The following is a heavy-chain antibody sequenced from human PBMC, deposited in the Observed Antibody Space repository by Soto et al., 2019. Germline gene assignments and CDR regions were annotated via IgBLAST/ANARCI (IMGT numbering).Heavy chain of an antibody. V-gene: IGHV1-69*02. CDR2: INPILSMS. D-gene: IGHD3-10*01. J-gene: IGHJ4*02. Sequence: QVQLVQSGAEVKKPGSSVRVSCKASGDTFTVYSINWVRQAPVLGLEWMGRINPILSMSNYAQRFQGRVTMTADKSTSTAYMELSSLRSEGTAMYYCASSYGSGYRAFDYWGQGALVTVSS. CDR1: GDTFTVYS. CDR3: ASSYGSGYRAFDY.